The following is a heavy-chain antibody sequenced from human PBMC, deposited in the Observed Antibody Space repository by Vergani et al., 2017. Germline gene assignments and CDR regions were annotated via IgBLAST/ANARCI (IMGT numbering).Heavy chain of an antibody. CDR2: IYYSGST. V-gene: IGHV4-59*01. Sequence: QVQLQESGPGLVKPSETLSLTCTVSGGSISSYYWSWIRQPPGKGLEWIGYIYYSGSTNYNPSLKSRVTISVDTSKNQFSLKLSSVTAADTAVYYCASLYGSGSSDXFDPWGQGTLVTVSS. D-gene: IGHD3-10*01. CDR1: GGSISSYY. J-gene: IGHJ5*02. CDR3: ASLYGSGSSDXFDP.